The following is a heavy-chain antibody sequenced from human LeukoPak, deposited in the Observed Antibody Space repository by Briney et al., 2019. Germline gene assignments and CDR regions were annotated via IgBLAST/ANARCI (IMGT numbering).Heavy chain of an antibody. CDR3: TRDQGWQQFDS. CDR1: GFTFSNYA. CDR2: INNHGSET. J-gene: IGHJ4*02. Sequence: GGSLRLSCAASGFTFSNYAMSWVRQAPGKGLERVANINNHGSETYYVDSVRGRFTISRDNAKNSLYLQMNSLRDDDTAVYFCTRDQGWQQFDSWGQGTLVTVSS. V-gene: IGHV3-7*01. D-gene: IGHD5-24*01.